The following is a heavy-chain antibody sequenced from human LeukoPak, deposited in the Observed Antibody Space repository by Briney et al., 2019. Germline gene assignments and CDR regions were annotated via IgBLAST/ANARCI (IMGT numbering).Heavy chain of an antibody. V-gene: IGHV4-34*01. D-gene: IGHD5-24*01. J-gene: IGHJ4*03. CDR3: ARGTTISETGYFDF. Sequence: SETLSLTCAVYGGSFSRYYWSWIRQSPGKGLEWIAEIDHRGDTNYNPSVKSRVTISVDTSKNQFSLKVRSLTAADTAVYYCARGTTISETGYFDFWGQGTLVTVSS. CDR2: IDHRGDT. CDR1: GGSFSRYY.